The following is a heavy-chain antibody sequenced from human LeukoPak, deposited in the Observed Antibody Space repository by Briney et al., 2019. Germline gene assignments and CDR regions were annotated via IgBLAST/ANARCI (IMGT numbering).Heavy chain of an antibody. V-gene: IGHV3-21*01. CDR1: GFTFSSYS. Sequence: GGSLRLSCVASGFTFSSYSMNWVRQAPGKGLEWVSSISSSSSYIYYADSVKGRFTISRDNAKNSLYLQMNSLRAEDTAVYYCASKGVYSGRSFDYWGQGTLVTVSS. D-gene: IGHD1-26*01. J-gene: IGHJ4*02. CDR3: ASKGVYSGRSFDY. CDR2: ISSSSSYI.